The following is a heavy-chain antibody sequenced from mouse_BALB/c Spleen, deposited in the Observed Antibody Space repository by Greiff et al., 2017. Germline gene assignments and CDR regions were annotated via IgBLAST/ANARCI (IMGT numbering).Heavy chain of an antibody. V-gene: IGHV8-12*01. CDR2: IYWDDDK. CDR1: GFSLSTSGMG. J-gene: IGHJ2*01. Sequence: QVTLKVSGPGILQPSQTLSLTCSFSGFSLSTSGMGVSWIRQPSGKGLEWLAHIYWDDDKRYNPSLKSRLTISKDTSSNQVFLKITSVDTADTATYYSARRAYYGTFDYWGQGTTLTVSS. CDR3: ARRAYYGTFDY. D-gene: IGHD2-10*01.